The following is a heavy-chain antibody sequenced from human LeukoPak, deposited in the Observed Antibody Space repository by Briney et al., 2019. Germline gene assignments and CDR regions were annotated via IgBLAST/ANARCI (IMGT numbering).Heavy chain of an antibody. J-gene: IGHJ4*02. CDR3: ARDRGEYSSSWYLDY. V-gene: IGHV3-23*01. CDR2: ISGSGGST. Sequence: GGSLRLSCAASGFTFSSYAMSWVRQAPGKGLEWVSAISGSGGSTYYADSVKGRFTISRDNSKNTLYLQMNSLRAEDTAVYYCARDRGEYSSSWYLDYWGQGTLVTVSS. D-gene: IGHD6-13*01. CDR1: GFTFSSYA.